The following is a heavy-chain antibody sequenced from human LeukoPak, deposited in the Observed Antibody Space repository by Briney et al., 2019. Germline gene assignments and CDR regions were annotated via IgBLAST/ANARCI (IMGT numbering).Heavy chain of an antibody. Sequence: GGSLRLSCAASGFTFSDYYMSWIREAPGKGLEWVSYISSSGSTIYYADSVKGRFTISRDNAKNSLYLQMNSLRAEDTAVYYCARDMTMVRGVIDYWGQGTLVTVSS. CDR1: GFTFSDYY. D-gene: IGHD3-10*01. CDR3: ARDMTMVRGVIDY. J-gene: IGHJ4*02. V-gene: IGHV3-11*01. CDR2: ISSSGSTI.